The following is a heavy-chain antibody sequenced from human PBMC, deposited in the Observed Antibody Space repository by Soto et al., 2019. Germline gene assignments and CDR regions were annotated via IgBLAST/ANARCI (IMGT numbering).Heavy chain of an antibody. CDR1: GFTFSSYW. D-gene: IGHD3-10*01. Sequence: GGSLRLSCAASGFTFSSYWMHWVRQVQGQGLVWVSRINDDGSRESYADSVKGRFTISRDHAKNTLYLQMNSLRADDTAVYYFAGPSESSFFHGYVMHVWGQGTTVTVSS. CDR2: INDDGSRE. CDR3: AGPSESSFFHGYVMHV. V-gene: IGHV3-74*01. J-gene: IGHJ6*02.